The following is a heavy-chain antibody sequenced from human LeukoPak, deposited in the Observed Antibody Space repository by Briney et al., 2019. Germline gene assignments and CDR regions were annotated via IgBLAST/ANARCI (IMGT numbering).Heavy chain of an antibody. CDR3: AKSRVVPKGAFDY. CDR1: GGSISSYY. Sequence: SETLSLTCTVSGGSISSYYWSWIRQPPGKGLEWIGYIYHSGSTYYNPSLKSRVTISVDRSKNQFSLKLSSVTAADTAVYYCAKSRVVPKGAFDYWGQGTLVTVSS. J-gene: IGHJ4*02. V-gene: IGHV4-59*12. CDR2: IYHSGST. D-gene: IGHD2-15*01.